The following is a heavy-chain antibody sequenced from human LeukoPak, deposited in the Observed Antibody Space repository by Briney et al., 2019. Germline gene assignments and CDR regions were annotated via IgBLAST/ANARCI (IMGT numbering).Heavy chain of an antibody. D-gene: IGHD2-21*01. CDR2: IYSSAST. CDR3: ARGRGIPRAFDI. CDR1: GVSISSGSNY. Sequence: SETLSLTCSVSGVSISSGSNYWGWIRQPPGKTLEWIGSIYSSASTYYNPSLKSRVTISVDTSKNQFSLRLRSVTAADTAVYYCARGRGIPRAFDIWGQGTMVTVSS. V-gene: IGHV4-39*07. J-gene: IGHJ3*02.